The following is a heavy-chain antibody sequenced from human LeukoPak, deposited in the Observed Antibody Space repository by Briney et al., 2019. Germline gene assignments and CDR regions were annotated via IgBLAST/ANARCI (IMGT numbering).Heavy chain of an antibody. V-gene: IGHV3-30*02. Sequence: HPGGSLRLSCAASGFTFSSYGMHWVRQAPGKGLEWVAFIRYDGSNKYYADSVKGRFTISRDNSKNTLYLQMNSLRAEDTAVYYCAKFKGGDGYNDAFDIWGQGTMVTVSS. CDR2: IRYDGSNK. D-gene: IGHD5-24*01. CDR3: AKFKGGDGYNDAFDI. CDR1: GFTFSSYG. J-gene: IGHJ3*02.